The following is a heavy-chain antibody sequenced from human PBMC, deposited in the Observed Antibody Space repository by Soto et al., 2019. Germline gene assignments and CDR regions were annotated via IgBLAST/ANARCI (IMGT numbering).Heavy chain of an antibody. CDR2: ISGYGART. CDR1: GFGFRNLA. J-gene: IGHJ3*01. Sequence: EVQLLESGGGLVQPGGSLGLSGVASGFGFRNLAMSWVRQAPGKGLEGVSTISGYGARTDYADSVKGRFTISRDNSKNTLSLHMHSLGAEDTARYYCAKQRGGFDLWGQGTMVTVSS. CDR3: AKQRGGFDL. V-gene: IGHV3-23*01.